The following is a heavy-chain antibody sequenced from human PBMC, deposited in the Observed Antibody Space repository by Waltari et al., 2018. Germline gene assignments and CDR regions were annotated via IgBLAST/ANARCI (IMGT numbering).Heavy chain of an antibody. Sequence: QVQLVQSGAEVKKPGASVKVSCQASGYTFTSYAMHWVRQAPGQRLEWMGWINAGNGNTKYLQKFQGRVTITLDTSASTAYIELSSLRSEDTAVYYCASSIAAAGSFDYWGQGTLVTVSS. V-gene: IGHV1-3*01. CDR3: ASSIAAAGSFDY. J-gene: IGHJ4*02. CDR1: GYTFTSYA. D-gene: IGHD6-13*01. CDR2: INAGNGNT.